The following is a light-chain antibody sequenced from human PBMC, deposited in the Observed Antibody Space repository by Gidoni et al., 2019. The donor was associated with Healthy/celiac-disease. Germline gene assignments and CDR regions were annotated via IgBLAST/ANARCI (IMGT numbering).Light chain of an antibody. CDR2: GAS. CDR3: QRYGSSLWT. J-gene: IGKJ1*01. CDR1: QRVSSSY. Sequence: EIVLTQSPGTLSLSPGESATLSCRASQRVSSSYVAGYQQKPGQAPRLLIYGASSRATGIPDRFSGSGSGTDFTLTISRLEPEDFAVYYCQRYGSSLWTFGQGTKVEIK. V-gene: IGKV3-20*01.